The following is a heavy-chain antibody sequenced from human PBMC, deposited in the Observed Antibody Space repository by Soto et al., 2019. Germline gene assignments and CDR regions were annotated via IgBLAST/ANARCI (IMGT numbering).Heavy chain of an antibody. CDR3: ARPIAVAGSDAFDI. CDR1: GYTFTSYY. CDR2: MNPNSGNT. D-gene: IGHD6-19*01. Sequence: GASVKVSCKASGYTFTSYYINWVRHATGQGLEWMGWMNPNSGNTGYAQKFQGRVTMTRNTSISTAYMELSSLRSEDTAAYYCARPIAVAGSDAFDIWGQGTMVTVSS. V-gene: IGHV1-8*01. J-gene: IGHJ3*02.